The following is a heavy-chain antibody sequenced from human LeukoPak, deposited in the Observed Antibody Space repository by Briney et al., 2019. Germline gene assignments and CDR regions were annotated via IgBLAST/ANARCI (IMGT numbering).Heavy chain of an antibody. CDR2: IKQDGSEK. D-gene: IGHD3-16*02. J-gene: IGHJ5*02. CDR1: GFTFSSYW. Sequence: GGSLRPSCAASGFTFSSYWMSWVRQAPGKGLEWVANIKQDGSEKYYVDSVKGRFTISRDNAKNSLYLQMNSLRAEDTAVYYCARDQRLGDYVWGSYRYNWFDPWGQGTLVTVSS. V-gene: IGHV3-7*03. CDR3: ARDQRLGDYVWGSYRYNWFDP.